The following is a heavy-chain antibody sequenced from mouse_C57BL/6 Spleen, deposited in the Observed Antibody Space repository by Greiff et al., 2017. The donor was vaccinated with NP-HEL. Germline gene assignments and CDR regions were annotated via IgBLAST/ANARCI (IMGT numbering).Heavy chain of an antibody. J-gene: IGHJ4*01. V-gene: IGHV5-17*01. Sequence: DVMLVESGGGLVKPGGSLKLSCAASGFTFSDYGMHWVRQAPEKGLEWVAYISSGSSTIYYADTVKGRFTISRDNAKNTLFLQMTRLRSEDTAMYYCARIITTVVATGAMDYWGQGTSVTVSS. CDR1: GFTFSDYG. D-gene: IGHD1-1*01. CDR3: ARIITTVVATGAMDY. CDR2: ISSGSSTI.